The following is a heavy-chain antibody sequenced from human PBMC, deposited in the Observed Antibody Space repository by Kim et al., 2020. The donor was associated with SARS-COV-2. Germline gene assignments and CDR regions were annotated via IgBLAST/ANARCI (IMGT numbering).Heavy chain of an antibody. Sequence: GGSLRLSCAASGFTFSSYWMSWVRQAPGKGLEWVANIKQDGSEKYYVDSVKGRFTISRDNAKNSLYLQMNSLRAEDTAVYYCAREKVERLTTRFDPWGQGTLVTVSS. V-gene: IGHV3-7*01. D-gene: IGHD1-1*01. CDR1: GFTFSSYW. CDR3: AREKVERLTTRFDP. J-gene: IGHJ5*02. CDR2: IKQDGSEK.